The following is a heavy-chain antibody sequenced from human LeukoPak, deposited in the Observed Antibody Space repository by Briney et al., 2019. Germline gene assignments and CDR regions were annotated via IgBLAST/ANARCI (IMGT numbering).Heavy chain of an antibody. V-gene: IGHV3-21*01. Sequence: SGGSLRLSCAASGFTFSSYSMNWVCQAPGKGLEWVSSISSSSSYICYADSVKGRFTISRDNAKNSLYLQMNSLRAEDTAVYYCASELETYYYDSSGRSLDYWGQGTLVTVSS. CDR1: GFTFSSYS. D-gene: IGHD3-22*01. J-gene: IGHJ4*02. CDR3: ASELETYYYDSSGRSLDY. CDR2: ISSSSSYI.